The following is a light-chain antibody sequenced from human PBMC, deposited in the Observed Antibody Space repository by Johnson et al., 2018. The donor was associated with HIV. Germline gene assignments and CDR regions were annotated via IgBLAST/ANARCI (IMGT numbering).Light chain of an antibody. CDR2: ENN. CDR3: GTWDSSLSALYV. Sequence: QSVLTQPPSVSAAPGQKVTISCSGSSSNIGNNYVSWYQQLPGTAPKLLIYENNKRPSGIPDRFSGSKSGTSATLGITGLQTGDEADYYCGTWDSSLSALYVFGTGTKFTV. J-gene: IGLJ1*01. V-gene: IGLV1-51*02. CDR1: SSNIGNNY.